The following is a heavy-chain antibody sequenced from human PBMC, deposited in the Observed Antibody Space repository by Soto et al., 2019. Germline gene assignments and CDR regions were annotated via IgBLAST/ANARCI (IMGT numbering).Heavy chain of an antibody. Sequence: QITLKESGPTLVKPTQTLTLTCTFSGFSLSTSGVGVAWIRQPPGKALEWLALIYWDDHKRYSPSLESRLTITKDTSNIQVVLTMTNMDSVDTATYYCAYLPCSGGSCYWFSFSGMDVWGQGTTVTVSS. CDR2: IYWDDHK. CDR1: GFSLSTSGVG. D-gene: IGHD2-15*01. V-gene: IGHV2-5*02. CDR3: AYLPCSGGSCYWFSFSGMDV. J-gene: IGHJ6*02.